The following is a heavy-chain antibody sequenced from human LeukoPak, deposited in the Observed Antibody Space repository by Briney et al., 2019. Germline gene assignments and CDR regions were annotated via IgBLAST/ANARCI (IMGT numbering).Heavy chain of an antibody. CDR3: ASTPRYSSSWFNFDY. D-gene: IGHD6-13*01. CDR2: ISAYNGNT. V-gene: IGHV1-18*01. CDR1: GYTFTSYG. Sequence: ASVKVSCKASGYTFTSYGISWVRQAPRQGLEWMGWISAYNGNTNYAQKLQGRVTMTTDTSTSTAYMELRSLRSDDTAVYYCASTPRYSSSWFNFDYWGQGTLVTVSS. J-gene: IGHJ4*02.